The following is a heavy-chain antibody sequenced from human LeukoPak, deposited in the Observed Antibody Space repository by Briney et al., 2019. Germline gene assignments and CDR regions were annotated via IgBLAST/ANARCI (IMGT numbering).Heavy chain of an antibody. CDR1: GRSFRGYY. V-gene: IGHV4-34*01. J-gene: IGHJ5*02. CDR2: INHSGST. D-gene: IGHD6-13*01. Sequence: SPTLFNTYVVDGRSFRGYYWGELRRPPGKEQKRIGEINHSGSTNYNPTLKSRVTISVDTSKNQFSLKLSSVTAADTAVYYCARPYSSSWYGWFDPWGQGTLVTVSS. CDR3: ARPYSSSWYGWFDP.